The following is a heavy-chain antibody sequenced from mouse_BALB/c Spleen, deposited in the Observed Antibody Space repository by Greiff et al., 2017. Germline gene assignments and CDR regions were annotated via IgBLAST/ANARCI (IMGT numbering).Heavy chain of an antibody. CDR3: ARDGAGTVWFAY. CDR2: INSNGGST. V-gene: IGHV5-6-3*01. J-gene: IGHJ3*01. D-gene: IGHD4-1*01. CDR1: GFTFSSYG. Sequence: EVKLMESGGGLVQPGGSLKLSCAASGFTFSSYGMSWVRQTPDKRLELVATINSNGGSTYYPDSVKGRFTISRDNAKNTLYLQMSSLKSEDTAMYYCARDGAGTVWFAYWGQGTLVTVSA.